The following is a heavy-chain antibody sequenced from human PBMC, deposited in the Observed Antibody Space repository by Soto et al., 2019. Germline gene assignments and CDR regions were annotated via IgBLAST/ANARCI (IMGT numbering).Heavy chain of an antibody. CDR2: ISLYSDGT. CDR1: GFSFSDYF. V-gene: IGHV1-2*02. D-gene: IGHD2-2*01. Sequence: ASVKVSCKASGFSFSDYFMHWARQAPGQPLEWLGWISLYSDGTNYAQKFQGRASMTTDTSTTTAYMELRSLRSDDTAVYYCARVVPGAEAWFGPWGQGTLVTVPQ. J-gene: IGHJ5*02. CDR3: ARVVPGAEAWFGP.